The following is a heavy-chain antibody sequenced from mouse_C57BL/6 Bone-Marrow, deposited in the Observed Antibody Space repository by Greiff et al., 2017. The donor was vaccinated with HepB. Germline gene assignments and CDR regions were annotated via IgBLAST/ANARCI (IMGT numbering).Heavy chain of an antibody. V-gene: IGHV2-2*01. CDR1: GFSLTSYG. CDR3: ARGDGNYPAWFAY. J-gene: IGHJ3*01. Sequence: QVQLQQSGPGLVQPSQSLSITCTVSGFSLTSYGVHWVRQSPGKGLEWLGVIWSGESTDYNAAFISRLSISKDNSKSQVFFKMNSLQADDTAIYYCARGDGNYPAWFAYWGQGTLVTVSA. D-gene: IGHD2-1*01. CDR2: IWSGEST.